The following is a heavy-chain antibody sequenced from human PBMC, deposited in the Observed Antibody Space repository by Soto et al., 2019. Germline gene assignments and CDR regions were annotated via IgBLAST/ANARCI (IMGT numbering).Heavy chain of an antibody. V-gene: IGHV4-31*03. CDR2: IYYSGST. CDR1: GGSISSGGYY. CDR3: ARDASSSWYYYYYGMDV. Sequence: SETLSLTCTVSGGSISSGGYYWSWIRQHPGKGLEWIGYIYYSGSTYYNPSLKSRVTISVDTSKNQFSLKLSSVTAADTAVYYCARDASSSWYYYYYGMDVWGQGTTVTV. D-gene: IGHD6-13*01. J-gene: IGHJ6*02.